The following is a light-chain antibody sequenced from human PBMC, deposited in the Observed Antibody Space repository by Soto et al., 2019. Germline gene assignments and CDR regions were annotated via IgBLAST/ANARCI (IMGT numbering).Light chain of an antibody. Sequence: EIVLTQSPATLSVSPGEGATLSCRASQSISGNLAWYQQKPGQAPRLLIYGASTRATGIPTRFSGSGSGTEFTLTISSLQPDDFATYYCQQYSTYTPRTFGQGTKVDIK. CDR2: GAS. V-gene: IGKV3-15*01. CDR3: QQYSTYTPRT. J-gene: IGKJ1*01. CDR1: QSISGN.